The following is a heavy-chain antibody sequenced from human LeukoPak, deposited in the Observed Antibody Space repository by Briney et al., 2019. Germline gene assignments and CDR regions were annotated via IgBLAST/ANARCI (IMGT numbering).Heavy chain of an antibody. D-gene: IGHD3-10*01. J-gene: IGHJ4*02. V-gene: IGHV4-39*07. CDR2: IYYSGST. CDR3: ARGSRGVFDY. Sequence: SETLSLTCTVSGGSISSSSYYWGWIRQPPGKGLEWIGSIYYSGSTYYNPSLKSRATISVDTSKNQFSLKLSSVTAADTAVYYCARGSRGVFDYWGQGTLVTVSS. CDR1: GGSISSSSYY.